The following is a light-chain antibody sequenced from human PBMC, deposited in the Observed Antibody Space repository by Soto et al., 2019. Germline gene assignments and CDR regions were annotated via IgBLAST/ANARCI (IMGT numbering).Light chain of an antibody. Sequence: VLTQSPATLSLSPGKRATLSCRASKSVDFHLAWYQQKPGQAPRLLIYDASVRATCTPARFSGSGSGTAFTLTISSLEPEDFALYYCQQRSTWPTFGQGTRLEIK. CDR3: QQRSTWPT. V-gene: IGKV3-11*01. CDR1: KSVDFH. J-gene: IGKJ5*01. CDR2: DAS.